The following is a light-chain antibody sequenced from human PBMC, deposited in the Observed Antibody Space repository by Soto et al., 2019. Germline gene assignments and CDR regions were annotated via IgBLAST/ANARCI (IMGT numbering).Light chain of an antibody. CDR3: HQYYTSPHT. V-gene: IGKV4-1*01. CDR2: WAS. Sequence: DIVLTQSPDSLAVSLGERATINCKSSQSVLYSSKNKNYLDWYQQKSGQPPKLIIYWASNRTSGVPDRFSGVVSETYFTLTISSLQAEDVAVYYCHQYYTSPHTFGQGTKLEIK. J-gene: IGKJ2*01. CDR1: QSVLYSSKNKNY.